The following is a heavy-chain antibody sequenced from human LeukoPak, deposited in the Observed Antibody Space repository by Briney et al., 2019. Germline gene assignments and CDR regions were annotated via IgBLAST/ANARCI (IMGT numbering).Heavy chain of an antibody. V-gene: IGHV1-8*02. CDR3: AREGDSGAFDI. CDR2: MNPNSGNT. CDR1: GYTFTSYG. J-gene: IGHJ3*02. Sequence: ASVKVSCKASGYTFTSYGISRVRQAPGQGLEWMGWMNPNSGNTGYAQKFQGRVTMTRNTSISTAYMELSSLRSEDTAVYYCAREGDSGAFDIWGQGTMVTVSS. D-gene: IGHD3-10*01.